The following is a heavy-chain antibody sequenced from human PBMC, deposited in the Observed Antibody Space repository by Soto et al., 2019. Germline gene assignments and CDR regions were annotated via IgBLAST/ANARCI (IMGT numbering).Heavy chain of an antibody. CDR1: GFTFSSYA. Sequence: PGGSLRLSCAASGFTFSSYAMSWVRQAPGKGLEWVSAISGSGGSTYYADSVKGRFTISRDNSKNTLYLQMNSLRAEDTAVYYCAKDLLRTQLLYLGNFDYWGQGTLVTSPQ. CDR3: AKDLLRTQLLYLGNFDY. V-gene: IGHV3-23*01. J-gene: IGHJ4*02. D-gene: IGHD2-2*02. CDR2: ISGSGGST.